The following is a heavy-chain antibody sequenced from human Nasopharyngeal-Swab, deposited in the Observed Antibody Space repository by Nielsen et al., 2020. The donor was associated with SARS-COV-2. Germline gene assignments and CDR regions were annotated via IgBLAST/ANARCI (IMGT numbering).Heavy chain of an antibody. D-gene: IGHD3-3*01. J-gene: IGHJ6*02. Sequence: GGSLRLSCAASGFTFNNYNFNWVRQAPGKGLEWASSISSSSGYIYYADSVKGRFTISRDNAKNSLYLQMNSLRAEDTAVYYCARDGLDYDFWSAYFMDVWGQGTTVTVSS. CDR3: ARDGLDYDFWSAYFMDV. CDR2: ISSSSGYI. CDR1: GFTFNNYN. V-gene: IGHV3-21*01.